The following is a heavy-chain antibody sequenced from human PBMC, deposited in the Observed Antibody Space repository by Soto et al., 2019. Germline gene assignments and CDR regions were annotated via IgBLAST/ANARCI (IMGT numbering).Heavy chain of an antibody. CDR3: ARGRGYSGYDYGGSWFDP. D-gene: IGHD5-12*01. CDR1: GGTFSSYT. V-gene: IGHV1-69*02. CDR2: IIPILGIA. J-gene: IGHJ5*02. Sequence: SVKVSCKASGGTFSSYTISWVRQAPGQGLEWMGRIIPILGIANYAQKFQGRVTITADKSTSTAYMELSSLRSEDTAVYYCARGRGYSGYDYGGSWFDPWGQGTLVTVSS.